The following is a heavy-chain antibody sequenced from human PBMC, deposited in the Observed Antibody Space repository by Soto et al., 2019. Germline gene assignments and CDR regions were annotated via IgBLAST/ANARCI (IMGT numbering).Heavy chain of an antibody. Sequence: GGSLRLSCAASGFTFNSYSMNWVRQAPGKGLEWVSYISSSSNYTNYTDSVKGRFTISRDNAKNSLYLQMNSLRAEDTAVYYCARGGQTDALDIWGQGTMVTVSS. CDR3: ARGGQTDALDI. V-gene: IGHV3-21*05. J-gene: IGHJ3*02. CDR2: ISSSSNYT. CDR1: GFTFNSYS.